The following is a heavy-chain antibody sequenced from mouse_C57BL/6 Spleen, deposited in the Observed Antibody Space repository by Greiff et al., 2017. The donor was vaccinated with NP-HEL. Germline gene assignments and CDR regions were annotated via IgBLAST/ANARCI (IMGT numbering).Heavy chain of an antibody. V-gene: IGHV2-2*01. CDR3: ARKLDWYFDV. Sequence: VKLQQSGPGLVQPSQSLSITCTVSGFSLTSYCVHWVRQSPGKGLEWLGVIWSGGSTDYNAAFISRLSISKDNSKSQVFFKMNSLQADDTAIYYCARKLDWYFDVWGTGTTVTVSS. J-gene: IGHJ1*03. D-gene: IGHD4-1*01. CDR2: IWSGGST. CDR1: GFSLTSYC.